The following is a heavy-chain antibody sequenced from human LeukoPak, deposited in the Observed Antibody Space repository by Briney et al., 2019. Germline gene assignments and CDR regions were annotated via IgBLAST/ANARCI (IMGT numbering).Heavy chain of an antibody. CDR2: ISGSGADT. CDR1: EFIFINYA. J-gene: IGHJ3*01. CDR3: AKNSYSVAVTLWDF. V-gene: IGHV3-23*01. Sequence: PGGSLRLSCEGSEFIFINYAMSWVRQVPGKGMEWVSTISGSGADTYYADSMKGRFTVSRDNSKNTLYLHMNSLRAEDTAVYYCAKNSYSVAVTLWDFWGQGTMVTVSS. D-gene: IGHD5/OR15-5a*01.